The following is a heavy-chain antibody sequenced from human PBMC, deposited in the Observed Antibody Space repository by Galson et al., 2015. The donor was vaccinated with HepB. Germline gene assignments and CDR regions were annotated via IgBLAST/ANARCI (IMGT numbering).Heavy chain of an antibody. D-gene: IGHD3-22*01. J-gene: IGHJ4*02. Sequence: CAISGDSVSSNRAAWNWIRQSPSRGLEWLGRTYYRSKWSSDYAASVKSRITINADTSKNQFSLQLNSVTPEDTAVYYCARGHYYDSTGAYYSDYWGQGTLATVSS. V-gene: IGHV6-1*01. CDR3: ARGHYYDSTGAYYSDY. CDR2: TYYRSKWSS. CDR1: GDSVSSNRAA.